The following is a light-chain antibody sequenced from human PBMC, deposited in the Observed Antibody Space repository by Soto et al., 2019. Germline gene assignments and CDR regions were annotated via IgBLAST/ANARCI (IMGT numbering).Light chain of an antibody. CDR1: QRVTRY. Sequence: PGARATLSCRASQRVTRYLAWYQQKHGQAPRLLIYGASSRATGIPDRFGGSGSGTDFTLTISRLEPEDFALYYCQQYGSSPVTFGQGTRLEIK. CDR3: QQYGSSPVT. CDR2: GAS. V-gene: IGKV3-20*01. J-gene: IGKJ5*01.